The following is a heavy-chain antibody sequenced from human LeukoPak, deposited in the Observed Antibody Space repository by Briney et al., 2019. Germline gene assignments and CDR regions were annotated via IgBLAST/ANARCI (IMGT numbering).Heavy chain of an antibody. CDR2: IKQDGSEK. V-gene: IGHV3-7*01. D-gene: IGHD3-10*01. J-gene: IGHJ4*02. CDR3: ARSDGSYGSGSFCYFDY. Sequence: PGGSLRLSRAASGFTFSSYWMSWVRQAPGKGLEWVANIKQDGSEKYYVDSVKGRFTISRDNAKNSLYLQMNSLRAEDTAVYYCARSDGSYGSGSFCYFDYWGQGTLVTVSS. CDR1: GFTFSSYW.